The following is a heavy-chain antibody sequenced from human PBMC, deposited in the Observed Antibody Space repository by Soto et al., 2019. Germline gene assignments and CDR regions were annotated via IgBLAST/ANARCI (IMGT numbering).Heavy chain of an antibody. Sequence: PSETLSLTCTVSGGSISSSSYYWGWFRQPPGKGLEWIGSIYYSGSTYYNPSLKSRVTISVDTSKNQFSLKLSSVTAADTAVYYCARQTVWGGSDLNYGMDVWGQGTTVTVSS. J-gene: IGHJ6*02. CDR2: IYYSGST. V-gene: IGHV4-39*01. CDR1: GGSISSSSYY. D-gene: IGHD3-16*01. CDR3: ARQTVWGGSDLNYGMDV.